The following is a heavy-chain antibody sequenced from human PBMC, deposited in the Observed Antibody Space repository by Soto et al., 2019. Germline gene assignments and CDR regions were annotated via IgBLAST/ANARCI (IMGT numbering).Heavy chain of an antibody. D-gene: IGHD3-22*01. J-gene: IGHJ5*02. CDR1: GYTFTGYY. Sequence: ASVKVSCKASGYTFTGYYMHWVRQAPGQGLEGMGWINPNSGGTNYAQKFQGRVTMTRDTSISTAYMELSRLRFDDTAVYYCARDYPPDYYDSSGYYFGGWFDLWGQGTLVTVS. CDR2: INPNSGGT. V-gene: IGHV1-2*02. CDR3: ARDYPPDYYDSSGYYFGGWFDL.